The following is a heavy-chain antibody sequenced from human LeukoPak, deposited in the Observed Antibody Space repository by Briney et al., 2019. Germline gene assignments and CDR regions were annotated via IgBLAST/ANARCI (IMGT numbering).Heavy chain of an antibody. CDR3: ARPHSYYYDSSGYHN. V-gene: IGHV5-51*01. Sequence: GESLKISCRGSGYSFTSYWIGWVRQMPGKGLEWMGIIYPGDSDTRYSPSFQGQVTISADKSISTAYLQWSSLKASDTAMYYCARPHSYYYDSSGYHNWGQGTLVTVSS. D-gene: IGHD3-22*01. J-gene: IGHJ4*02. CDR2: IYPGDSDT. CDR1: GYSFTSYW.